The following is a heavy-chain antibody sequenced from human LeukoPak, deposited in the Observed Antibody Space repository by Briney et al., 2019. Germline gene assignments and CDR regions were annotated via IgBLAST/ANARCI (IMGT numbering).Heavy chain of an antibody. D-gene: IGHD2-15*01. CDR2: ISGSGGST. Sequence: GGSLRLSCAASGFTFSSYAMSWVRQAPGKGLEWVSAISGSGGSTYYADSVKGRFTISGDNSKNTLYLQMNSLRAEDTAVYYCAKDLIVVVVAAEVYFDYWGQGTLVTVSS. J-gene: IGHJ4*02. V-gene: IGHV3-23*01. CDR3: AKDLIVVVVAAEVYFDY. CDR1: GFTFSSYA.